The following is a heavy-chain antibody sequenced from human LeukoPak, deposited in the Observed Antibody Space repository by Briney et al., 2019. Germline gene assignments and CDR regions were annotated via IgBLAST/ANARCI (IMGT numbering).Heavy chain of an antibody. D-gene: IGHD3-22*01. Sequence: GTSLRLSCAASGFTFSSYAMHWVRQAPGKGLEWVAVISYDGSNKYYADSVKGRFTISRDNSKNTLYLQVNSLRAEDTAVYYCASYYDSSALDYWGQGTLVTVSS. CDR3: ASYYDSSALDY. CDR2: ISYDGSNK. CDR1: GFTFSSYA. V-gene: IGHV3-30*04. J-gene: IGHJ4*02.